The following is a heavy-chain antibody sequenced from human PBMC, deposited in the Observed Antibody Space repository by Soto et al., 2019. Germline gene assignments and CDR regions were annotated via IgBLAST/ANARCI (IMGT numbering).Heavy chain of an antibody. CDR2: ISSSGTTI. CDR3: ASSYFYGSGTYYKGLGY. V-gene: IGHV3-48*03. CDR1: VFPFSSYE. J-gene: IGHJ4*02. D-gene: IGHD3-10*01. Sequence: PVGSLRLSCASSVFPFSSYEMNCVRHSPGKWLECISYISSSGTTIHYADSVKGRFAISRDNAKNSLYLQMNSLRAEDTAVYYCASSYFYGSGTYYKGLGYWGQGTLVIVS.